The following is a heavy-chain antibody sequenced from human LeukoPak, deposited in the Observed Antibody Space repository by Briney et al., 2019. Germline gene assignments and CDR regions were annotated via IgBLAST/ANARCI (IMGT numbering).Heavy chain of an antibody. Sequence: ASVEVSCKSSGYTFTDYYIHWVRQAPGQGLEWMGWISPSSGGTNYAQNFQGRVTLTRDTSIRTVYMELSSLRSDDTAVYYCARGLVGSAYDFDYWGQGTLVPVSS. D-gene: IGHD5-12*01. CDR3: ARGLVGSAYDFDY. V-gene: IGHV1-2*02. J-gene: IGHJ4*02. CDR2: ISPSSGGT. CDR1: GYTFTDYY.